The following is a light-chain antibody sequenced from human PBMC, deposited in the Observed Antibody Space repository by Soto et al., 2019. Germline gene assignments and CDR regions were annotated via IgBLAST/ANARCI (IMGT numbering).Light chain of an antibody. CDR1: QSVSSSY. Sequence: IVLTQSPGTLSLSPGERATLSFRASQSVSSSYLAWYQQKPGQAPRLLIYGASSRATGIPDRFSGGGSGTDFTLTISRLEPEDFAVYYCQQRSNSITFGQGTRLEIK. CDR3: QQRSNSIT. V-gene: IGKV3D-20*02. CDR2: GAS. J-gene: IGKJ5*01.